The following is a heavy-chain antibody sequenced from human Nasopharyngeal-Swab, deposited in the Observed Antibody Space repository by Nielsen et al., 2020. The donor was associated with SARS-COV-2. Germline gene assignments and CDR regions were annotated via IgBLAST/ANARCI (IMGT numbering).Heavy chain of an antibody. Sequence: SETLSLTCTVSGGSISSYYWSWIRQPPGKGLEWIGYIYYSGSTNYNPSLKSRVTISVDTSKNQFSLKLRSVTAADTAVYYCARERQYSSGWRYYYYGMDVWGQGTTVTVSS. CDR2: IYYSGST. CDR1: GGSISSYY. D-gene: IGHD6-19*01. J-gene: IGHJ6*02. V-gene: IGHV4-59*13. CDR3: ARERQYSSGWRYYYYGMDV.